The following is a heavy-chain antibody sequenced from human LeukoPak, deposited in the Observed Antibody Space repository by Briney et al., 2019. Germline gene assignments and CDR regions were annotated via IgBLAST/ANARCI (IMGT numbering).Heavy chain of an antibody. CDR2: ISGSGGST. D-gene: IGHD1-26*01. CDR1: GFTFSNAW. V-gene: IGHV3-23*01. Sequence: GGSLRLSCAASGFTFSNAWMSWVRQAPGKGLEWVSAISGSGGSTYYADSVKGRFTISRDNSKNTLYLQTNSLRAEDTAVYYCAKDPYSGSYFDYWGQGTLATVSS. J-gene: IGHJ4*02. CDR3: AKDPYSGSYFDY.